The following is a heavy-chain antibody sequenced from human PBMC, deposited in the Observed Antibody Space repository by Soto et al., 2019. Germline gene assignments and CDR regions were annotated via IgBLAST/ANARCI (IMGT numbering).Heavy chain of an antibody. D-gene: IGHD3-16*01. J-gene: IGHJ4*02. CDR1: GFTLSLYT. CDR3: ARLTGITEIAPLEEDK. V-gene: IGHV3-21*01. Sequence: VQLLESGGGLVKPGGSLTLSCAASGFTLSLYTINWVRQAPGKGLEWVSSLGVSDDRFYADSVKGRFTISRVNANNSLYLEMHGLRAEDTAVYSCARLTGITEIAPLEEDKWGQATLVTVSS. CDR2: LGVSDDR.